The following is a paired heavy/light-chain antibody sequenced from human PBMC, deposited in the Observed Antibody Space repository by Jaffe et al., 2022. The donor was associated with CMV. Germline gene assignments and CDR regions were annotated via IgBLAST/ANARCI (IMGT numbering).Heavy chain of an antibody. CDR1: GGSISSGNYY. D-gene: IGHD2-21*02. CDR2: IDNSVTT. J-gene: IGHJ2*01. Sequence: QVQLQQSGPGLVKPSQTLSLTCTVSGGSISSGNYYWYWIRQHPGKGLEWIGYIDNSVTTYYNPSLKSRVTISKDKSKNQFSLGLTSVTAADTALYYCARGPKVEAYCGAHCYPGYFDLWGRGTLVTVSS. CDR3: ARGPKVEAYCGAHCYPGYFDL. V-gene: IGHV4-31*03.
Light chain of an antibody. CDR2: WAS. V-gene: IGKV4-1*01. CDR3: QQYFSHPLT. J-gene: IGKJ4*01. Sequence: DIVMTQSPSFLAGSLGERATINCKSSQSVLGTSNKKNYLTWYQQKPGQPPKVLIYWASTRESGVPDRFSGSGSGTDFTLTITNLQAEDAAIYYCQQYFSHPLTFGGGSMVEIK. CDR1: QSVLGTSNKKNY.